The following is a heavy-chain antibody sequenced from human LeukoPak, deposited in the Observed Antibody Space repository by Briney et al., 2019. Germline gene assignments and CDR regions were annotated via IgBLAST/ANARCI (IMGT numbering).Heavy chain of an antibody. CDR2: IYYTGST. Sequence: PSETLSLTRTVSGDSISTNYYYWGWIRQPPGKGLEWIGSIYYTGSTHYSPSLKSRVTIALDTSKNQFSLKLRSVTAADTAVYYCARRGDYWGQGILVTVSS. CDR1: GDSISTNYYY. D-gene: IGHD3-16*01. CDR3: ARRGDY. J-gene: IGHJ4*02. V-gene: IGHV4-39*01.